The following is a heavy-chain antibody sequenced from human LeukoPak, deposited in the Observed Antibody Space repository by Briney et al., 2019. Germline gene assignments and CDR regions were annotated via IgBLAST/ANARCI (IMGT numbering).Heavy chain of an antibody. J-gene: IGHJ4*02. Sequence: GGCLRLSCAASGFTFSSYWMGWVRQAPGKGLEWVANIKQDGGEKYYVDSVKGRFTISRDNAKNSLYLQMNSLRAEDTAVYYCAREGFMDYFDYWGQGTLVTVSS. D-gene: IGHD3-10*01. CDR1: GFTFSSYW. V-gene: IGHV3-7*01. CDR2: IKQDGGEK. CDR3: AREGFMDYFDY.